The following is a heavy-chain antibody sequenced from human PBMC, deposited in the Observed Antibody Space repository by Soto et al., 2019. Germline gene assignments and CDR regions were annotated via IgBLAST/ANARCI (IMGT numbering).Heavy chain of an antibody. CDR2: ISWNSGSI. V-gene: IGHV3-9*01. CDR3: AKDMAAAGTDAFDI. J-gene: IGHJ3*02. Sequence: EVQLVESGGGLVQPGRSLRLSCAASGFTFDDYAMHWVRQAPGKGLEWVSGISWNSGSIGYADSVKGRFTISRDNAKSSLYLQMNSLRAEDTALYYCAKDMAAAGTDAFDIWGQGTMVTVSS. D-gene: IGHD6-13*01. CDR1: GFTFDDYA.